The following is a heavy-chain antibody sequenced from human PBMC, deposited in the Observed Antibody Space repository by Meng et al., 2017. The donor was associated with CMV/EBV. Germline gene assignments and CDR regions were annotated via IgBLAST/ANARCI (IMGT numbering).Heavy chain of an antibody. D-gene: IGHD2-2*01. CDR2: IYTSGST. CDR3: ARDLMNCSSTSCANWFDP. Sequence: QVELRESGPGLVKPSETLSLTCTVSGGPISSYYWSWIRQPAGKGLEWIGRIYTSGSTNYNPSLKSRVTMSVDTSKNQFSLKLSSVTAADTAVYYCARDLMNCSSTSCANWFDPWGQGTLVTVSS. J-gene: IGHJ5*02. V-gene: IGHV4-4*07. CDR1: GGPISSYY.